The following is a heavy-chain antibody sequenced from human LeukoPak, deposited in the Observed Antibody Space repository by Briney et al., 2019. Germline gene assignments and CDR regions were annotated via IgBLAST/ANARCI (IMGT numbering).Heavy chain of an antibody. V-gene: IGHV3-64D*06. CDR3: VKLDSGFYFSGLDY. CDR1: GFTFSSYA. Sequence: GALRLSCSASGFTFSSYAMHWVRQAPGKGLEHVSAISSNGGVTYYADSVKGRFTISRDNSKNTLYLQMSSLRAEDTAVYYCVKLDSGFYFSGLDYWGQGTLVTVSS. CDR2: ISSNGGVT. D-gene: IGHD3-22*01. J-gene: IGHJ4*02.